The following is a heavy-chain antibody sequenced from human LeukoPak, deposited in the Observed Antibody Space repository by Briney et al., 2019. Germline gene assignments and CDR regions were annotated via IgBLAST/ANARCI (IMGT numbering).Heavy chain of an antibody. Sequence: AXXGFXXXNYWMHWVRQAPGKGLVWVSRINTDGTGTIYADSVKGRFTISRDNAKSTLYLQMNSLRVEDTAVYYCARHSTSIFGVVTEDYWGQGTLVTVSS. V-gene: IGHV3-74*01. CDR2: INTDGTGT. D-gene: IGHD3-3*01. CDR3: ARHSTSIFGVVTEDY. J-gene: IGHJ4*02. CDR1: GFXXXNYW.